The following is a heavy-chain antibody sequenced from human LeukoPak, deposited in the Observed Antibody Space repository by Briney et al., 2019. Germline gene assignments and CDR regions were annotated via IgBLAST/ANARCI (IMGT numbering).Heavy chain of an antibody. D-gene: IGHD2-15*01. CDR1: GGSIINYY. V-gene: IGHV4-39*01. CDR2: IYYSGST. J-gene: IGHJ4*02. Sequence: PSETLSLTCTVSGGSIINYYWTWIRQPPGKGLEWIGSIYYSGSTYYNPSLKSRVTISVDTSKNQFSLKLSSVTAADTAVYYCARRVVVVAERQDYGYWGQGTLVTVSS. CDR3: ARRVVVVAERQDYGY.